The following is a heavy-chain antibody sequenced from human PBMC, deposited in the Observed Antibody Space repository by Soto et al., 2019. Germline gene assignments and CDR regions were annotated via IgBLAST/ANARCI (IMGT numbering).Heavy chain of an antibody. CDR3: ARPLYYDILTGYYVQDYYYGMDV. CDR1: GFTFSSYS. D-gene: IGHD3-9*01. J-gene: IGHJ6*02. CDR2: ISSSSSYI. Sequence: EVQLVESGGGLVKPGGSLRLSCAASGFTFSSYSMNWVRQAPGKGLEWVSSISSSSSYIYYADSVKGRFTISRDNAKNSLYLQMNSLSAEDTAVYYCARPLYYDILTGYYVQDYYYGMDVWGQGTTVTVAS. V-gene: IGHV3-21*01.